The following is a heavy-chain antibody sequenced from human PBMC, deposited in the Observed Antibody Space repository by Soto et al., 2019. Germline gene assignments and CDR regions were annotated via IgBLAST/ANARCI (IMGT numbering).Heavy chain of an antibody. J-gene: IGHJ4*02. CDR3: ARDGFGGNYLDS. D-gene: IGHD1-26*01. CDR1: GGTFSGYA. Sequence: QVQLVQSGAEVKKPGSSVKVSCKPSGGTFSGYALNWVRQASGQGLEWMGGIIPLLGMTNYAQNFQGRVTITADISTTTAYMELRRLRYEDTAVYYCARDGFGGNYLDSWGQGTLVTVST. CDR2: IIPLLGMT. V-gene: IGHV1-69*09.